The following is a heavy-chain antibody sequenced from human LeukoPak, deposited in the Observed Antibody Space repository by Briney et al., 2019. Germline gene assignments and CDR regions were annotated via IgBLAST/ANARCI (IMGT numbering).Heavy chain of an antibody. CDR2: ISGSGGST. J-gene: IGHJ4*02. CDR3: ARDMEDLGVLGY. CDR1: GFTFSSYA. V-gene: IGHV3-23*01. D-gene: IGHD3-16*01. Sequence: GGSLRLSCAASGFTFSSYAMSWVRQAPGKGLEWVSAISGSGGSTYYADSVKGRFTISRDNSKNTLYLQMDSLRAEDTAVYYCARDMEDLGVLGYWGQGTLVTVSS.